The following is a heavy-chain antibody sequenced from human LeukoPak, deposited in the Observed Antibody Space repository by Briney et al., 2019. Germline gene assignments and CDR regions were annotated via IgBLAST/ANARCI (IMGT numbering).Heavy chain of an antibody. V-gene: IGHV7-4-1*02. Sequence: ASVKVSCKASGYTFTSYAMNWVRQAPGQGLEWMGWTNTNTGNPTYAQGFTGRFVFSLDTSVSTAYLQISSLKAEDTAVYYCARDLRYCSSTSCSTLDYWGQGTLVTVSS. CDR2: TNTNTGNP. D-gene: IGHD2-2*01. CDR3: ARDLRYCSSTSCSTLDY. CDR1: GYTFTSYA. J-gene: IGHJ4*02.